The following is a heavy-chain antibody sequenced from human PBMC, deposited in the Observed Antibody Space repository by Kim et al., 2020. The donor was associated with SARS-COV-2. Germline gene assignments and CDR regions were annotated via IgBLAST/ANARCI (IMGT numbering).Heavy chain of an antibody. V-gene: IGHV1-2*02. CDR3: ARIIAVAGYYYGMDV. J-gene: IGHJ6*02. D-gene: IGHD6-19*01. Sequence: AQKFQGRVTMTRDPSISTAYMELSRLRSDDTAVYYCARIIAVAGYYYGMDVWGQGTTVTVSS.